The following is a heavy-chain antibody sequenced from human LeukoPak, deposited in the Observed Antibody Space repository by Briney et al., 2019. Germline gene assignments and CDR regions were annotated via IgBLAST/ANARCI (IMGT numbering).Heavy chain of an antibody. Sequence: GGSLRLSCAASGFTFSAFGMNWVRQAPGKGLEWVSTITKSGDSTYYVDSVKGRFTISRDNSKNTVYLQMNSLRAEDTAVYYCAKELRSISATTGFDYWGQGTLVTVSS. CDR2: ITKSGDST. CDR3: AKELRSISATTGFDY. D-gene: IGHD1-20*01. CDR1: GFTFSAFG. V-gene: IGHV3-23*01. J-gene: IGHJ4*02.